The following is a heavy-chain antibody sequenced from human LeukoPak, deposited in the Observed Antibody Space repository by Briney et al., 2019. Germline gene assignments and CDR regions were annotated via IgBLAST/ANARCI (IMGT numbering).Heavy chain of an antibody. D-gene: IGHD6-25*01. J-gene: IGHJ4*02. V-gene: IGHV7-4-1*02. Sequence: ASVKVSCKASGYSITNYAILWVRQAPGQGLEWMGWINTNTEKSTYAPGFTGRYVFSLDSSVNTAYLQISSLKAEDTALYYRATGGGYRLAYWGQGTLVTVSS. CDR2: INTNTEKS. CDR1: GYSITNYA. CDR3: ATGGGYRLAY.